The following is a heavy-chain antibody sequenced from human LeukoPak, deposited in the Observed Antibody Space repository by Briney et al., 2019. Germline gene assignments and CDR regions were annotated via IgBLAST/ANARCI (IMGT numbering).Heavy chain of an antibody. V-gene: IGHV3-49*03. Sequence: GGSLRLSCTASGFTFGDYAMSWIRQAPGKGLEWVGFIRSKAYGETADYAASVKGRFTISRDDSKAIAYLQMNSLKTEDAAVYHCTRDRGAYNLYDYWGQGTLVTVSS. CDR3: TRDRGAYNLYDY. CDR2: IRSKAYGETA. CDR1: GFTFGDYA. D-gene: IGHD1-1*01. J-gene: IGHJ4*02.